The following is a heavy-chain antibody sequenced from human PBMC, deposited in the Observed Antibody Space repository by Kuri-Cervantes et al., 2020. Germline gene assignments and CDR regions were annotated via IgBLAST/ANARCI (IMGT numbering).Heavy chain of an antibody. CDR3: AREGGYCTGGVCYVDY. CDR2: VSAFNGYT. J-gene: IGHJ4*02. Sequence: ASVKVSCKASGGTFSSYAISWVRQAPGQGLEWMGWVSAFNGYTNYAQNLQGRVTMTTDTSTNTTYMELRSLRSDDTAIYYCAREGGYCTGGVCYVDYWGQGTLVTVSS. V-gene: IGHV1-18*01. CDR1: GGTFSSYA. D-gene: IGHD2-8*02.